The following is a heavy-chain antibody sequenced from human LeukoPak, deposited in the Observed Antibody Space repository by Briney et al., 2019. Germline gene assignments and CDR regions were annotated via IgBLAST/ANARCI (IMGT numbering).Heavy chain of an antibody. V-gene: IGHV3-23*01. CDR2: ISGSGGTT. CDR3: AKALPGYNWNPHFDY. CDR1: GFTFSSYA. Sequence: PGGSLRLSCAASGFTFSSYAMNWVRQAPGKGPEWVSTISGSGGTTYYANSVKGRFTISRDNSKSTLYLQMNSLRAEDTAVYYCAKALPGYNWNPHFDYWGQGTLVTVSS. J-gene: IGHJ4*02. D-gene: IGHD1-20*01.